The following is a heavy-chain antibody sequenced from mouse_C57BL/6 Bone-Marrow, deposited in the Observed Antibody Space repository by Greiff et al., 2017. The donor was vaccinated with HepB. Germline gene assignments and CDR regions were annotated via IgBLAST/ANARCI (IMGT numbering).Heavy chain of an antibody. J-gene: IGHJ3*01. Sequence: QVQLQQSGPELVKPGASVKISCKASGYAFSSSWMNWVKQRPGKGLEWIGRIYPGDGDTNYNGKFKGKATLTADKSSSTAYMQLSSLTSEDSAVYFCARESKTAQATWFAYWGQGTLVTVSA. CDR1: GYAFSSSW. V-gene: IGHV1-82*01. D-gene: IGHD3-2*02. CDR3: ARESKTAQATWFAY. CDR2: IYPGDGDT.